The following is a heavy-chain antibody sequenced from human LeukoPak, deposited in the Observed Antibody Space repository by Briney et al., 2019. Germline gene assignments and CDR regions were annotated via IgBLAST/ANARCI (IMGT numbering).Heavy chain of an antibody. CDR2: LTGSGST. D-gene: IGHD2-15*01. CDR1: GFAFSSFA. J-gene: IGHJ6*03. V-gene: IGHV3-23*01. Sequence: GGCLRLSCVASGFAFSSFAVSWVRQAPGKGLEWVSGLTGSGSTYHADSVKGRFTISRDNSKNTLSLQMNSLRAKDTAVYYCAKMKGWRLYDYCMDVWGKGTTVTVSS. CDR3: AKMKGWRLYDYCMDV.